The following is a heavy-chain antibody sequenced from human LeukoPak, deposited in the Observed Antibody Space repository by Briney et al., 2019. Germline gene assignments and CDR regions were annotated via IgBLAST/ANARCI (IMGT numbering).Heavy chain of an antibody. V-gene: IGHV3-30*03. CDR1: GFTFSSYS. Sequence: GGSLRLSCAASGFTFSSYSMNWVRQAPGKGLEWVAIISYDGSNKYYADSVKGRFTISRDNSKNTLYLQMNSLRTEDTAVYYCATDSSPDYWGQGTLVTVSS. J-gene: IGHJ4*02. D-gene: IGHD6-13*01. CDR3: ATDSSPDY. CDR2: ISYDGSNK.